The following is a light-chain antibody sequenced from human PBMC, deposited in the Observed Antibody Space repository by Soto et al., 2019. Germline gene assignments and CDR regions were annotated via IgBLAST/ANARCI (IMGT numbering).Light chain of an antibody. CDR3: AAWDDSLNGVV. V-gene: IGLV1-44*01. J-gene: IGLJ2*01. CDR1: SSNIGSHT. Sequence: QPVLTQPPSASGTPGQTIAISCSGGSSNIGSHTVNWYQQLPGTAPRLLIYRNTQRPSGVPDRFSGSKSGTSASLAITGLPSEYEGDYYCAAWDDSLNGVVVGGGTKLTVL. CDR2: RNT.